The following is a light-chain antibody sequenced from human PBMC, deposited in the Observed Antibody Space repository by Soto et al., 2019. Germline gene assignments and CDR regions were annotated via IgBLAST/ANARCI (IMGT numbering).Light chain of an antibody. CDR1: SRAVGGFNY. J-gene: IGLJ2*01. CDR3: CSYRPGNIAL. CDR2: DVH. V-gene: IGLV2-14*03. Sequence: QSALTQPASVSGSPGQSITISCAGTSRAVGGFNYVSWYQQHPGEAPQLMIFDVHNRPSGVSNRFSGSKSGNTASLTISGLQAEDEAYYYGCSYRPGNIALFGGGTKLTV.